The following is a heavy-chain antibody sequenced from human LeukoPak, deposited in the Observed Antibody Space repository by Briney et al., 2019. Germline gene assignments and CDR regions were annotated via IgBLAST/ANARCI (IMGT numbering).Heavy chain of an antibody. V-gene: IGHV4-59*12. D-gene: IGHD4-17*01. J-gene: IGHJ4*02. CDR1: GGSISRYY. Sequence: KPSETLSLTCTVTGGSISRYYWSWIRQPPGKGLEWIGYIYYSGSTNYNPSLKSRVTISVDTSKNQFSLKLSSVTAADTAVYYCARRDGDHALDYWGQGTLVTVSS. CDR3: ARRDGDHALDY. CDR2: IYYSGST.